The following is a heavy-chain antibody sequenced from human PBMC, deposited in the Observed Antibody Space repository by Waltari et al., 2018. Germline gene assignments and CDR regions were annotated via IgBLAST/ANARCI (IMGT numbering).Heavy chain of an antibody. J-gene: IGHJ4*02. V-gene: IGHV4-34*01. Sequence: QVQLQQWGAGLLKPSETLSLPCAVYGGFFGGYSWSWIRQSPGKGLEWIGEINHSGSTNYNPSLKSRVTISVDTSKNQFSLKVSSVTAADTAVYYCARQFSSGWYSEYWGQGTLVTVSS. CDR3: ARQFSSGWYSEY. D-gene: IGHD6-19*01. CDR1: GGFFGGYS. CDR2: INHSGST.